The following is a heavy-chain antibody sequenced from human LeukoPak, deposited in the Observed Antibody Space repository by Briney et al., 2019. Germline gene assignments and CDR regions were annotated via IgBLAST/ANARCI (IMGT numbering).Heavy chain of an antibody. D-gene: IGHD6-13*01. V-gene: IGHV3-23*01. CDR1: GFSFSTFA. J-gene: IGHJ4*02. CDR3: AKAGAAVAKGKYYFDS. CDR2: ISGSGGST. Sequence: HPGGSLRLSCAASGFSFSTFALSWVRQAPERGLEWVSAISGSGGSTYYADSVKGRFTISRDSSKNTLYLQLNSLRAEDTAVYYCAKAGAAVAKGKYYFDSWGQGALVTVSS.